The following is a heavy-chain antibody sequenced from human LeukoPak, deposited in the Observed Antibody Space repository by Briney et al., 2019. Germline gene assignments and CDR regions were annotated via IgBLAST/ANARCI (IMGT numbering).Heavy chain of an antibody. CDR1: GFTFSSYS. Sequence: GGSLRLSCAASGFTFSSYSMNWVRQAPGKGLEWVSSISSSSSYIYYADSVKGRFTISRDNAKNSLYLQMNSLRAEDTAVYYCARGSVDTAIYDYWGQGTLVTVSS. V-gene: IGHV3-21*01. CDR2: ISSSSSYI. J-gene: IGHJ4*02. D-gene: IGHD5-18*01. CDR3: ARGSVDTAIYDY.